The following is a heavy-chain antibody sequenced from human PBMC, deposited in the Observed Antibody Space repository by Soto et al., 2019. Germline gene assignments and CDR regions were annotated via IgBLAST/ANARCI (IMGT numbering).Heavy chain of an antibody. Sequence: GASVKVSCKASGGTFSSYAISWVRQAPGQGLEWMGGIIPIFGTTNYAQKFQGRVTMTTDKSTSTAYMELRSLRSDDTAVYYCARDSKVPAGFDYWGQGTLVIVSS. CDR2: IIPIFGTT. J-gene: IGHJ4*02. CDR3: ARDSKVPAGFDY. CDR1: GGTFSSYA. V-gene: IGHV1-69*05. D-gene: IGHD2-2*01.